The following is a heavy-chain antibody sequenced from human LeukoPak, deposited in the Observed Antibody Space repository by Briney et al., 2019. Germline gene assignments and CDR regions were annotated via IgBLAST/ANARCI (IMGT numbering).Heavy chain of an antibody. D-gene: IGHD2-8*01. V-gene: IGHV3-30*02. Sequence: PEGSLRLSCAASGFTFSSYGMHWVRQAPGKGLEWVAFIRYDGSNKYYADSVKGRFTISRDNSKNTLYLQMNSLRAEDTAVYYCAKDRILMVYRTKYYFDYWGQGTLVTVSS. CDR3: AKDRILMVYRTKYYFDY. CDR1: GFTFSSYG. CDR2: IRYDGSNK. J-gene: IGHJ4*02.